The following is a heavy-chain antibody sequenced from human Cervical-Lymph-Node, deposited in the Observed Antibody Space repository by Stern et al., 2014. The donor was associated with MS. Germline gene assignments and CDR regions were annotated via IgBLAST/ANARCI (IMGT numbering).Heavy chain of an antibody. Sequence: LQLVESGGGVVQPGGSLRLACAAPGFTFSNYGMHWVRQAPGKGLAWVAVIWFDGSKKYYADAVKGRFTISRENTKNTLYLQMNSLKTEDTAVYYCARDSSKGGSNYWGQGTLVTVSS. CDR1: GFTFSNYG. CDR2: IWFDGSKK. CDR3: ARDSSKGGSNY. J-gene: IGHJ4*02. V-gene: IGHV3-33*01. D-gene: IGHD2-2*01.